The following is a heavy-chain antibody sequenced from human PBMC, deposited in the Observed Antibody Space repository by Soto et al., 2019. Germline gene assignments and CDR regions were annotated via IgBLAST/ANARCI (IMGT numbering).Heavy chain of an antibody. Sequence: QVQLVQSGAEVKKPGASVKVACKASGYTFTSYGINWVRQAPGQGLEWMGWNSAYNGNTHYAQKRQGSLTMTTSPTTSTAYMERRSLRSDDMDVYYCARVQSRYDFAYWGQGTLVTVSS. V-gene: IGHV1-18*03. D-gene: IGHD5-12*01. CDR1: GYTFTSYG. CDR2: NSAYNGNT. J-gene: IGHJ4*02. CDR3: ARVQSRYDFAY.